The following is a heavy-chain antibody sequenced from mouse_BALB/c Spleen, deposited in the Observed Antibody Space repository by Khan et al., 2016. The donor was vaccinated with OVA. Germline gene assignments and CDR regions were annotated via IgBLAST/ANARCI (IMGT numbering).Heavy chain of an antibody. J-gene: IGHJ3*01. CDR3: ARELCRGGFAY. CDR1: GFSLTGYG. D-gene: IGHD1-1*02. Sequence: VQLKESGPGLVAPSQSLSITCTVSGFSLTGYGVNWVRQPPGKDLEWLGMIWSDGSTDYNSALKSRLSINKDNSKSQVFLKMNSLQTDDTARYFCARELCRGGFAYWGQGTLVTVST. V-gene: IGHV2-6-7*01. CDR2: IWSDGST.